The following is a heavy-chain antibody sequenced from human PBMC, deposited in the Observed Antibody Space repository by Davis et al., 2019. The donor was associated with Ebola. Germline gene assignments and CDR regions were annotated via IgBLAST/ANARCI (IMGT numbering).Heavy chain of an antibody. J-gene: IGHJ4*02. CDR1: GFTFNKYG. CDR3: ARATPLDY. Sequence: GGSLRLSCAVSGFTFNKYGMYWVRQAPGKGLEWVAFVRYDAGITYYADSVKGRFTISRDNSKNTLYLQMNSLRAEDTAVYYCARATPLDYWGQGTLVTVSS. CDR2: VRYDAGIT. V-gene: IGHV3-30*02.